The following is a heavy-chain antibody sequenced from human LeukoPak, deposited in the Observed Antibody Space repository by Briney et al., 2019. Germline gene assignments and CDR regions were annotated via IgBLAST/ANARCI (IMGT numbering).Heavy chain of an antibody. CDR2: IQTDGNPK. D-gene: IGHD3-22*01. V-gene: IGHV3-30*02. CDR1: GFIFGNSG. Sequence: PGGSLRLSCTAPGFIFGNSGMHSVRQAPGKGLEWVAFIQTDGNPKYYADSVRGRLTISRDNFKKTCYLQMDSLRVEDTAVYYCARETSSEIIGGMDVRGQGTTVTVTS. CDR3: ARETSSEIIGGMDV. J-gene: IGHJ6*02.